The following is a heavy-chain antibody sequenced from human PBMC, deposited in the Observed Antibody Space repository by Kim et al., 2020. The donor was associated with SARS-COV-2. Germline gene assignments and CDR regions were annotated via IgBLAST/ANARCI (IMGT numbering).Heavy chain of an antibody. V-gene: IGHV3-30*04. Sequence: GGSLRLSCAASGFTFSSYAMHWVRQAPGKGLEWVAVISYDGSNKYYADSVKGRFTISRDNSKNTLYLQMNSLRAEDTAVYYCARDYYYDSKSFDYWGQGTLVTVSS. CDR2: ISYDGSNK. D-gene: IGHD3-22*01. CDR1: GFTFSSYA. CDR3: ARDYYYDSKSFDY. J-gene: IGHJ4*02.